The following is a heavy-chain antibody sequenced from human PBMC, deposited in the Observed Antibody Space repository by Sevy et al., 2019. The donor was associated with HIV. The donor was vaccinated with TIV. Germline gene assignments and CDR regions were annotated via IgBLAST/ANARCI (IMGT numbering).Heavy chain of an antibody. CDR1: GFTFSSHW. V-gene: IGHV3-74*01. CDR2: LNYDGSYT. CDR3: ARSKVGVGDAFDI. D-gene: IGHD3-16*01. J-gene: IGHJ3*02. Sequence: GGSLRLSCAASGFTFSSHWMQWVRQAPGKGLVWVSRLNYDGSYTNYADSVKGRFTISRDNAKSTLYLQRNSLRAEDTALYYCARSKVGVGDAFDIWGQGTMVTVSS.